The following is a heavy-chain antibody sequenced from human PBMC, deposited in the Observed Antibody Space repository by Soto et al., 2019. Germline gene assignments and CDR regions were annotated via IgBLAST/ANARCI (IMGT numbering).Heavy chain of an antibody. CDR1: GGSISSYY. Sequence: SETLSLTCTVSGGSISSYYWSWIRQPAGKGLEWIGRIYTSGSTNYNPSLKSRVTMSVDTSKNQYSLKLSSVTAADTAVYYCAREPVVSAIAYYYYYGMDVWGQGTTVTVS. V-gene: IGHV4-4*07. CDR2: IYTSGST. J-gene: IGHJ6*02. D-gene: IGHD2-21*01. CDR3: AREPVVSAIAYYYYYGMDV.